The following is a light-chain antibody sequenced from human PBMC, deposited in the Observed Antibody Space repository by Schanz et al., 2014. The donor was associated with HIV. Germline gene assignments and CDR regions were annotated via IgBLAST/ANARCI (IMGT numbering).Light chain of an antibody. J-gene: IGKJ3*01. CDR3: QQLDRSPLT. CDR2: AAS. V-gene: IGKV1-39*01. Sequence: DIQMTQSPSSLSASVGDRVTITCRASQSIGNYLNWYQQKPGEAPKLLIYAASSLRSGVPSRFSGSGSGTDFTLTISSLQPEDFAIYYCQQLDRSPLTFGPGTKVDIK. CDR1: QSIGNY.